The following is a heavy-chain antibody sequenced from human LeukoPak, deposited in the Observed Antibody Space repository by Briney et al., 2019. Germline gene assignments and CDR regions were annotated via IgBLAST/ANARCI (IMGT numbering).Heavy chain of an antibody. J-gene: IGHJ5*02. CDR2: ISPSGGTT. V-gene: IGHV1-46*01. CDR1: GYTFSSYY. Sequence: GASVKVSCKASGYTFSSYYMYWVRQAPGQGLEWMGIISPSGGTTNYAQKFQGRVTMTRDTSISTAYMELSRLRSDDTAVYYCARGGHDYSGWFDPWGQGTLVTVSS. D-gene: IGHD4-11*01. CDR3: ARGGHDYSGWFDP.